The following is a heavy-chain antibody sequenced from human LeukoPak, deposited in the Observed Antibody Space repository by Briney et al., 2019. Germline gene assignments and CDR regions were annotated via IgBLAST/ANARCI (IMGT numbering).Heavy chain of an antibody. V-gene: IGHV3-23*01. D-gene: IGHD1-14*01. J-gene: IGHJ4*02. Sequence: SGGSLRLSCEASGFTFSNHAMTWVRQAPGKGLEWVSAIGGSGDSTYYAASVKGRFTISRDNSKNTLFLQMNSLRAEDTAVYYCANRKPGNYFDYWGQGTLVTVSS. CDR3: ANRKPGNYFDY. CDR2: IGGSGDST. CDR1: GFTFSNHA.